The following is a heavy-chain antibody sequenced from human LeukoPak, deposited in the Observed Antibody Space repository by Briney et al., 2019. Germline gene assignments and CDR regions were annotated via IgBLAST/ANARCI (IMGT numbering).Heavy chain of an antibody. CDR1: GGSISSGGYY. CDR2: IYYSGST. Sequence: SETLSLTCTVSGGSISSGGYYWSWIRQHPGKGLEWIGYIYYSGSTYYNPSLKSRVTISVDTSKNQFSLKLSSVTAADTAVYYCARVQFQYYYGSGKGALTGPNYYYGMDVWGQGTTVTVSS. D-gene: IGHD3-10*01. CDR3: ARVQFQYYYGSGKGALTGPNYYYGMDV. J-gene: IGHJ6*02. V-gene: IGHV4-31*03.